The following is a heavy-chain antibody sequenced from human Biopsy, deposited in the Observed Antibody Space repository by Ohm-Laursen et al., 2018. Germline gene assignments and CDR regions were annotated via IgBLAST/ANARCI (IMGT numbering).Heavy chain of an antibody. V-gene: IGHV1-69*06. CDR1: GVPFSNYG. Sequence: SSVKVSCKVPGVPFSNYGVNWVRQAPGQGLEWLGGNIPILGTGNYAQKFQDRVTVAADTSTSTATMELRSLRSDDTAVYYCATKLTGYFHHWGQGTLVNVSS. CDR3: ATKLTGYFHH. CDR2: NIPILGTG. J-gene: IGHJ1*01. D-gene: IGHD3-9*01.